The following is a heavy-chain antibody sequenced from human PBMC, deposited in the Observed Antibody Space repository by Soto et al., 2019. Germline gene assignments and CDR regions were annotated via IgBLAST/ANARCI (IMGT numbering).Heavy chain of an antibody. CDR2: ITSRGGT. Sequence: ELHLLQSGGDLVQPGGSLRLSCAASGFTFSAYAVSWVRQAPGRGLAWVSTITSRGGTYYADSVKGRFTISRDNSKNTLYLQVTSLRAEDAAVYYCVKDAPGSGWLSDYWGQGTLVTVSS. D-gene: IGHD3-22*01. CDR3: VKDAPGSGWLSDY. V-gene: IGHV3-23*01. CDR1: GFTFSAYA. J-gene: IGHJ4*02.